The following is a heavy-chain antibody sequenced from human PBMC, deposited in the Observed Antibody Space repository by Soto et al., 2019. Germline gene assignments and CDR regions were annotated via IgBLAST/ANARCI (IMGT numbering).Heavy chain of an antibody. V-gene: IGHV3-11*05. D-gene: IGHD6-19*01. CDR3: ARDRGAVTGQYSDY. Sequence: QVQLEESGGGLVKPGGSLRLSCAASGFTFSAYYMSWIRQAPGKGLEYISYISSSGTSANYADSVKGRFTISRDNAKNSRYLQMNSLRAEDTAVYYCARDRGAVTGQYSDYWGQGALVTVSS. J-gene: IGHJ4*02. CDR1: GFTFSAYY. CDR2: ISSSGTSA.